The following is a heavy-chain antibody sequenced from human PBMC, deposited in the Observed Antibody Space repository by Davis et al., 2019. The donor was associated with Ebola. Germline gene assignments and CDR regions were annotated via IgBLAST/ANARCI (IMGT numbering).Heavy chain of an antibody. CDR1: GYTFTSYD. V-gene: IGHV1-69*06. CDR3: ARSYFDWLLRARAFDI. CDR2: ITPIFGTA. Sequence: SVKVSCKASGYTFTSYDINWVRQATGQGLEWMGGITPIFGTANYAQKFQGRVTITADKSTSTAYMELSSLRSEDTAVYYCARSYFDWLLRARAFDIWGQGTMVTVSS. D-gene: IGHD3-9*01. J-gene: IGHJ3*02.